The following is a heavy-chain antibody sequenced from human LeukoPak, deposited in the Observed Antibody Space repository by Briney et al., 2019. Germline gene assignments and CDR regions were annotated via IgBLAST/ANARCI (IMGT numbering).Heavy chain of an antibody. Sequence: GASVKVSCKASGGTFSSYAISWVRQAPGQGLEWMGGIIPIFGTANYAQKFQGRVTITADESTSTAYMELSSLRSEDTAVYYCATDRGSIAVAGFDAFDIWGQGTMVTVSS. J-gene: IGHJ3*02. CDR1: GGTFSSYA. CDR2: IIPIFGTA. CDR3: ATDRGSIAVAGFDAFDI. V-gene: IGHV1-69*13. D-gene: IGHD6-19*01.